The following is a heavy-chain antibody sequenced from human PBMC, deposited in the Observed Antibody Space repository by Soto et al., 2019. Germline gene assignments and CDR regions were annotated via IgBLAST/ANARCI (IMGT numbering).Heavy chain of an antibody. D-gene: IGHD3-16*01. J-gene: IGHJ5*02. CDR2: IYSSGST. CDR1: GDSISGYY. Sequence: SETLSLTCTVSGDSISGYYWSWIRQPPGKGLEWIGSIYSSGSTNYNPSLKSRVTISVDTSKNQFSLKLSSVTAADTAVYYCARLKGGYDYSWFDPWGQGTLVTVSS. CDR3: ARLKGGYDYSWFDP. V-gene: IGHV4-4*08.